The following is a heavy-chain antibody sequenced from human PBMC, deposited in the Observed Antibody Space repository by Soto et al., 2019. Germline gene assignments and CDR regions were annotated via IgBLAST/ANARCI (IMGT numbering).Heavy chain of an antibody. CDR3: ARDRGTGFRTGGSCYSGYYYYTMDV. Sequence: TLSLACTVSXGSISSYYWSWIRQPAGKGLEWIGRIYTSGSTNYNPSLKSRVTMSVDTSKNQFSLKLSSVTAADTAVYYCARDRGTGFRTGGSCYSGYYYYTMDVWGQGTTVTVSS. CDR2: IYTSGST. CDR1: XGSISSYY. D-gene: IGHD2-15*01. J-gene: IGHJ6*02. V-gene: IGHV4-4*07.